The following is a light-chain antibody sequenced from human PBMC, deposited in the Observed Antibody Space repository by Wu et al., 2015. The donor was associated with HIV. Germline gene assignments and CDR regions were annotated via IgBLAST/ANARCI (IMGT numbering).Light chain of an antibody. CDR3: QQRTTSIA. CDR2: GAS. J-gene: IGKJ5*01. Sequence: EIVLTQSPGTLSLSPGERATLSCRASQSVSSSYLAWYQQKPGQAPRLLIYGASSRATGIPDRFSGSGSGTDFTLTISRLEPEDFAVYYCQQRTTSIAFGQGTRLDLK. CDR1: QSVSSSY. V-gene: IGKV3D-20*02.